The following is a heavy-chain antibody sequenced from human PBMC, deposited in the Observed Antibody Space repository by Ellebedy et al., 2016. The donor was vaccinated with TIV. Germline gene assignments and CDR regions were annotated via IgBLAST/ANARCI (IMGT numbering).Heavy chain of an antibody. D-gene: IGHD2/OR15-2a*01. Sequence: LRLSCALSGDRVSSNGIAWNWIRQSPSSGFEWLGRTYYRSKWYNDYAESVRGRITISLDQSKNQFSLQLNSVTPEYTALYYSARDINSAFDIWGQGTVVTVSS. J-gene: IGHJ3*02. CDR3: ARDINSAFDI. CDR2: TYYRSKWYN. CDR1: GDRVSSNGIA. V-gene: IGHV6-1*01.